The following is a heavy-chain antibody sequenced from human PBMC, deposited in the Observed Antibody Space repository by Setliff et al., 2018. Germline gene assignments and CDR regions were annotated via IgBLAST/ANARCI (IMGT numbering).Heavy chain of an antibody. Sequence: ASETLSLTCAVSGGSITSGSYYWSWIRQPAGEGLEWIGRLHTSGTTVYNPSLKGRVTISADTSTNHFSLKLTSVTAADTAVYYCARDNRARHYMDVWGKGTTVTVSS. V-gene: IGHV4-61*02. J-gene: IGHJ6*03. CDR1: GGSITSGSYY. CDR2: LHTSGTT. CDR3: ARDNRARHYMDV. D-gene: IGHD3-10*01.